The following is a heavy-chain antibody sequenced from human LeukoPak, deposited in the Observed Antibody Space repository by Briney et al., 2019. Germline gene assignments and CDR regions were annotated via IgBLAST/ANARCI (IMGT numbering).Heavy chain of an antibody. CDR1: GFTFSSNS. CDR3: ARGRSGSYFDF. CDR2: ISSSNNNL. V-gene: IGHV3-48*02. D-gene: IGHD1-26*01. J-gene: IGHJ4*02. Sequence: GGSLRLSCAASGFTFSSNSMNWVRQAPGKGLEWVSYISSSNNNLYYADSVKGRFTISRDNAKNSLYLRMNSLRDEDTAVYYCARGRSGSYFDFWGQGTLVTVSS.